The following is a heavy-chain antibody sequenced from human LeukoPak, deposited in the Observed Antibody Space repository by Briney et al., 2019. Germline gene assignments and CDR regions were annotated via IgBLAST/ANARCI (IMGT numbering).Heavy chain of an antibody. Sequence: SETLSLTCAVYGGSFSGYYWSWIRQPPGKGLEWIGEINHSGSTNYNPSPKSRVTISVDTSKNQFSLKLSSVTAADTAVYYCARSPAAGTALYNWFDPWGQGTLVTVSS. CDR3: ARSPAAGTALYNWFDP. J-gene: IGHJ5*02. V-gene: IGHV4-34*01. CDR1: GGSFSGYY. D-gene: IGHD6-13*01. CDR2: INHSGST.